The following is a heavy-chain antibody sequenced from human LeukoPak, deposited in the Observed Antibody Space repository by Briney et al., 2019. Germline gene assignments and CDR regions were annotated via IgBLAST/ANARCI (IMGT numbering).Heavy chain of an antibody. V-gene: IGHV3-23*01. J-gene: IGHJ4*02. CDR2: ISGSGGST. Sequence: GGSLRLSCAASGFTSSSYAMSWVRHAPGKGREWVSAISGSGGSTYYAGSVRGRFTISRDHSKNTLHLQLTRLRSDDTAVYYCARVPEDWNGDGPLDYWGQGTLVTVSS. CDR3: ARVPEDWNGDGPLDY. CDR1: GFTSSSYA. D-gene: IGHD1-1*01.